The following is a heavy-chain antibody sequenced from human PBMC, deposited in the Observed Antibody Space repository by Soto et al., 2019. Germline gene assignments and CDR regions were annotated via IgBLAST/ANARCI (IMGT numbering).Heavy chain of an antibody. Sequence: ASVKVSCKASGYTFTGDYMHWVREAPGQGLEWMGWINPNSGGTNYAQKFQGRVTMTRDTSISTAYMELSRLRSDDTAVYYCASPGGVAGTYYYYGMDVWGQGTTVIVSS. CDR3: ASPGGVAGTYYYYGMDV. CDR1: GYTFTGDY. J-gene: IGHJ6*02. CDR2: INPNSGGT. D-gene: IGHD3-16*01. V-gene: IGHV1-2*02.